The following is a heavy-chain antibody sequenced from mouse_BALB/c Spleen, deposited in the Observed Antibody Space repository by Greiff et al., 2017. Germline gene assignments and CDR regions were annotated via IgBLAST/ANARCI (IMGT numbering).Heavy chain of an antibody. D-gene: IGHD2-3*01. Sequence: EVKLMESGPGLVKPSQSLSLTCTVTGYSITSDYAWNWIRQFPGNKLEWMGYISYSGSTSYNPSLKSRISITRDTSKNQFFLQLNSVTTEDTATYYCARHGYYSWFAYWGQGTLVTVSA. CDR2: ISYSGST. J-gene: IGHJ3*01. V-gene: IGHV3-2*02. CDR3: ARHGYYSWFAY. CDR1: GYSITSDYA.